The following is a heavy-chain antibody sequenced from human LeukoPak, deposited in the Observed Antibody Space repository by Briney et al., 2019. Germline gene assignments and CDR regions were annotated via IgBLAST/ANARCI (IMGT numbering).Heavy chain of an antibody. CDR3: AKVMYDIVVVPAASDGHDAFDI. CDR2: IRYDGSNK. CDR1: GFTFSSYG. V-gene: IGHV3-30*02. D-gene: IGHD2-2*01. J-gene: IGHJ3*02. Sequence: GGSLRLSCAASGFTFSSYGMHWVRQAPGKGLEWVAFIRYDGSNKYYADSVKGRFTISRDNSKNTLYLQMNSLRAEDTAVYYCAKVMYDIVVVPAASDGHDAFDIWGQGTMVTVSS.